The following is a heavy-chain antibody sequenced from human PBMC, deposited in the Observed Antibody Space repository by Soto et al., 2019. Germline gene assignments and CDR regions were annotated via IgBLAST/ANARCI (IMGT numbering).Heavy chain of an antibody. J-gene: IGHJ5*02. CDR2: IYYSGST. V-gene: IGHV4-39*01. CDR1: GGSISSSSYY. D-gene: IGHD6-13*01. Sequence: QLQLQESGPGLVKPSETLSLTCTVSGGSISSSSYYWGWIRQPPGKGLEWLGSIYYSGSTYYNPSLKSRVTISVDTSKNQFSLKLSSVTAADTAVYYCARHRPGIEQQLAPGGFDPWGQGTLVTVSS. CDR3: ARHRPGIEQQLAPGGFDP.